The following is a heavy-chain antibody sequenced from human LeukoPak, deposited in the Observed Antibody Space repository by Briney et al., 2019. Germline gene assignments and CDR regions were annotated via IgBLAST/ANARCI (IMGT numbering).Heavy chain of an antibody. Sequence: HRASVKVSCKASGGTFSSYAISWVRQAPGQGLEWMGGIIPIFGTANYAQKFQGRVTITADESTSTAYMELSSLRSEDTAVYYCARDNAKVKPGYWGQGTLVNGSS. V-gene: IGHV1-69*13. D-gene: IGHD5-18*01. CDR3: ARDNAKVKPGY. J-gene: IGHJ4*03. CDR1: GGTFSSYA. CDR2: IIPIFGTA.